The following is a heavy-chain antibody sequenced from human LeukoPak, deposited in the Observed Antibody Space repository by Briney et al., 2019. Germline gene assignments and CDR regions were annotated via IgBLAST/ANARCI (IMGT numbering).Heavy chain of an antibody. D-gene: IGHD3-22*01. CDR1: GFTFSHYA. V-gene: IGHV3-30-3*01. J-gene: IGHJ4*02. CDR2: ISYDGSNK. CDR3: AREKGTYYYDSSGAFDY. Sequence: GRSLRLSCAASGFTFSHYAMHWVRQAPGKGLEWVAVISYDGSNKYYADSVKGRFTISRDNSKNTLYLQMNSLRAEDTAVHYCAREKGTYYYDSSGAFDYWGQGTLVTVSS.